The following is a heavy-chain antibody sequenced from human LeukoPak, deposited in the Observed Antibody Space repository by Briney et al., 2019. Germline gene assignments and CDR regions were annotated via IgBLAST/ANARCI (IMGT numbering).Heavy chain of an antibody. CDR1: GFTFSSYS. D-gene: IGHD3-3*01. V-gene: IGHV3-21*01. CDR2: ISSSSYI. J-gene: IGHJ4*02. CDR3: ARDNDFWSYPDY. Sequence: PGGSLRLSCAASGFTFSSYSMNWVRQAPGKGLEWVSSISSSSYIYYADSVKGRFTISRDNAKNSLYLQMNSLRAEDTAVYYCARDNDFWSYPDYWGQGTLVTVSS.